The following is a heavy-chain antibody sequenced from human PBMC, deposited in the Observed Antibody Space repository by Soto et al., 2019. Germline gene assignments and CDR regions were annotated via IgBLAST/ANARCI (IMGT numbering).Heavy chain of an antibody. CDR2: INPNSGGT. CDR3: ARGGIAVAGDYYYYYYMGV. D-gene: IGHD6-19*01. J-gene: IGHJ6*03. Sequence: ASVKVSCKASGYTFTGYYMHWVRQAPGQGLEWMGWINPNSGGTNYAQKFQGWVTMTRDTSISTAYMELSRLRSDDTAVYYCARGGIAVAGDYYYYYYMGVWGKGTTVTVSS. V-gene: IGHV1-2*04. CDR1: GYTFTGYY.